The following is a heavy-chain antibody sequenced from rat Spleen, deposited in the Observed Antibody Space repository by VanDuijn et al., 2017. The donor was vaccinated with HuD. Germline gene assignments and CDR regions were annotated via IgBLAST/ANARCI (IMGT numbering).Heavy chain of an antibody. V-gene: IGHV3-1*01. CDR2: MSYSGTT. Sequence: EVQLQESGPGLVKPSQSLSLTCSVTGCSITSTYWGWIRKFPGNKMAWLGYMSYSGTTSYNPPLKSRLSITRDTSKTQFFLQLNSVTIEDTATYYCARCRDTYGHVDIFDYWGLGVMVTVSS. J-gene: IGHJ2*01. CDR3: ARCRDTYGHVDIFDY. D-gene: IGHD2-5*01. CDR1: GCSITSTY.